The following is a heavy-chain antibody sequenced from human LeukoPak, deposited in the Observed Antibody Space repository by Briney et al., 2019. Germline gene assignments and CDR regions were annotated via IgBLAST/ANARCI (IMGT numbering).Heavy chain of an antibody. CDR1: GGTFSSYA. Sequence: SVKVSCKASGGTFSSYAISWVRQAPGQGLEWMGGIIPIFGTANYAQKFQGRVTITTDESTSTAYRELSSLRSEDTAVYYCARGRGSPYCSSTSCSHYYYYMDVWGKGTTVTVSS. V-gene: IGHV1-69*05. J-gene: IGHJ6*03. CDR3: ARGRGSPYCSSTSCSHYYYYMDV. CDR2: IIPIFGTA. D-gene: IGHD2-2*01.